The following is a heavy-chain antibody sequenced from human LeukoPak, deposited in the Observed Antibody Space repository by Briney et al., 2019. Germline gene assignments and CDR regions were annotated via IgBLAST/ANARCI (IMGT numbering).Heavy chain of an antibody. J-gene: IGHJ4*02. CDR2: VYRSGST. D-gene: IGHD7-27*01. CDR3: ARENWVFDY. Sequence: PSETLSLTCVVSGYSISSGYHRGWSRQPPGEGLEWIGSVYRSGSTYYNPSLKSRVTISVDTSKNQISLKVRSVTAADTAVYYCARENWVFDYWGQGILVTVSS. CDR1: GYSISSGYH. V-gene: IGHV4-38-2*02.